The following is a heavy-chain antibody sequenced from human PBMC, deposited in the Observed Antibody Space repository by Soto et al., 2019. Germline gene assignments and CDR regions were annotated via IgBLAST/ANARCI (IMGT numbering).Heavy chain of an antibody. CDR3: ARGTGGYDFWSGYPNRNWFDP. Sequence: SETLSLTCTVSGGSISSGGYYWSWIRQHPGKGLEWIGYIYYSGSTYYNPSLKSRVTISVDTSKNQFSLKLSSVTAADTAVYYCARGTGGYDFWSGYPNRNWFDPWGQGTLVTVSS. J-gene: IGHJ5*02. V-gene: IGHV4-31*03. CDR2: IYYSGST. D-gene: IGHD3-3*01. CDR1: GGSISSGGYY.